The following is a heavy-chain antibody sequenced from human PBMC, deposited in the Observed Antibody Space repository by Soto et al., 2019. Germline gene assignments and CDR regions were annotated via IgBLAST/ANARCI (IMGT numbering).Heavy chain of an antibody. CDR1: GVTFSSYA. CDR2: IIPIFGTA. V-gene: IGHV1-69*05. D-gene: IGHD3-10*01. CDR3: ASTLAELPRQHYYYGMDV. J-gene: IGHJ6*02. Sequence: QVQLVQSGAEVKKPGSSVKVSCKASGVTFSSYAISWVRQAPGQGLEWMGGIIPIFGTANYAEKFQGRVTITTDESTSTTYMERSSLRGEDKAVYYCASTLAELPRQHYYYGMDVWGQGTKVTVSS.